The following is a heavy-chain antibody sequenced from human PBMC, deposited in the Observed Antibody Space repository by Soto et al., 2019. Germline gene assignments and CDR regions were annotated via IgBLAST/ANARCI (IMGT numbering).Heavy chain of an antibody. Sequence: QITLKESGPTLVIPTQTLTLTCTFSGFSLNTRGVGVGWIRQPPGKAMEWAALIHWDDEKRYSPSLRTTLTTTKDNSKNQVVLIVTNMDPVDGAADDCAYRPFVLVSGWNFDFWGQGILFTVSS. V-gene: IGHV2-5*02. CDR1: GFSLNTRGVG. J-gene: IGHJ4*02. D-gene: IGHD6-19*01. CDR3: AYRPFVLVSGWNFDF. CDR2: IHWDDEK.